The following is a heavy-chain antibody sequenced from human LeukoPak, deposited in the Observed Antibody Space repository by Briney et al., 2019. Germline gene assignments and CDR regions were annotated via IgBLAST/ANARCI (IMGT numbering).Heavy chain of an antibody. CDR1: GYTFTGYY. V-gene: IGHV1-2*02. CDR2: INPNSGGT. J-gene: IGHJ6*03. CDR3: ARWAQPYHYYYMDV. Sequence: ASVKVSCKASGYTFTGYYMHWVRQAPGQGLEWMGWINPNSGGTNYAQKFQGRVTMTTDTSTSTAYMELRSLRSDDTAVYYCARWAQPYHYYYMDVWGKGTTVTISS.